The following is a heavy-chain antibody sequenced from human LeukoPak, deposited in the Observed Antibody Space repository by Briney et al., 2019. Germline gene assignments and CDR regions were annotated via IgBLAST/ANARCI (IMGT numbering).Heavy chain of an antibody. Sequence: SGPTLVNPTQTLTLTCTFSGFSLTSSGVGVGCIRQPPVKALEWLALIYWDDDKRYNTSLKSRLTITKDTSKNQVVLTMTNMDPVDTATYYCAHSSYYSWYFDYWGQGTLVSVST. J-gene: IGHJ4*02. D-gene: IGHD3-22*01. V-gene: IGHV2-5*02. CDR1: GFSLTSSGVG. CDR3: AHSSYYSWYFDY. CDR2: IYWDDDK.